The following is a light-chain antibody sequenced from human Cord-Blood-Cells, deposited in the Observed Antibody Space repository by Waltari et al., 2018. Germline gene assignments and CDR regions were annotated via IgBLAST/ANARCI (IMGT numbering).Light chain of an antibody. CDR2: DAS. V-gene: IGLV2-14*01. J-gene: IGLJ3*02. Sequence: QSALTQPASVSGSPGQSITISCTGTSSDGGGYNYASWYQQHPGKAPKLMIYDASKRPSGVSTRFSASKSGHTASLTISGLQAEDEADYYCSSYTSSSTWVFGGGTKLTVL. CDR1: SSDGGGYNY. CDR3: SSYTSSSTWV.